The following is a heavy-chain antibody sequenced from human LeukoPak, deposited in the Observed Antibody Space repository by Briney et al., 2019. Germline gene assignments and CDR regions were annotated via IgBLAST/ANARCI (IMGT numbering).Heavy chain of an antibody. CDR2: INPNSGGT. V-gene: IGHV1-2*02. CDR1: GYTFTGYY. CDR3: ARDSHESMITFGGVIAT. D-gene: IGHD3-16*02. Sequence: ASVKVSCKDSGYTFTGYYMHWVRQAPGQGLEWMGWINPNSGGTNYAQKFQGRVTMTRDTSISTAYMELSRLRSDDTAVYYCARDSHESMITFGGVIATWGQGTLVTVSS. J-gene: IGHJ4*02.